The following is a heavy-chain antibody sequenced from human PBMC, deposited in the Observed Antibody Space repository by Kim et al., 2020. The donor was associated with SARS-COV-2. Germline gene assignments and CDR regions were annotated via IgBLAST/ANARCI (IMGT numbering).Heavy chain of an antibody. D-gene: IGHD6-13*01. Sequence: ASVKVSCKASGYTFTSYAMNWVRQAPGQGLEWMGWINTNTGNPTYAQGFTGRFVFSLDTSVSTAYLQISSLKAEDTAVYYCARGDLIIAAAGIWNWFDPWGQGTLVTVSS. CDR1: GYTFTSYA. CDR3: ARGDLIIAAAGIWNWFDP. J-gene: IGHJ5*02. CDR2: INTNTGNP. V-gene: IGHV7-4-1*02.